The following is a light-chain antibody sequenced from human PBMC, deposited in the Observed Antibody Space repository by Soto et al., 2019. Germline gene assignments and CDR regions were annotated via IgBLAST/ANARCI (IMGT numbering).Light chain of an antibody. CDR2: DNN. V-gene: IGLV1-44*01. Sequence: QSVLTQPPSASGTPGQRVTISCSGGGSNIGSNPLNWYQQLPGTAPTLLIYDNNQRPSGVPDRFSGSKSGTSASLAISGLQSEDEADYYCAAWDDSLHARVFGGGTKLTVL. CDR3: AAWDDSLHARV. J-gene: IGLJ3*02. CDR1: GSNIGSNP.